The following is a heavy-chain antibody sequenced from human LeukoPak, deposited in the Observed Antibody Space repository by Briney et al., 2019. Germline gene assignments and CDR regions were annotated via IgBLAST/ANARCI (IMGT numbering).Heavy chain of an antibody. CDR3: AKAVRSMVTGGGYFDS. Sequence: GGSLRLSCAASGFAFSNYAMSWVRQAPGKGLEWVSSLSGGGDSRYYADSVMGRFTISRDNSKNTLYLQMNSLRAEGTAVYYCAKAVRSMVTGGGYFDSWGQGTLVTVSS. J-gene: IGHJ4*02. V-gene: IGHV3-23*01. D-gene: IGHD3-10*01. CDR2: LSGGGDSR. CDR1: GFAFSNYA.